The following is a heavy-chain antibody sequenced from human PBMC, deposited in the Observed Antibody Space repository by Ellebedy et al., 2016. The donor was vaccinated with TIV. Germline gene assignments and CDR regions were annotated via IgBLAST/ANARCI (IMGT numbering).Heavy chain of an antibody. V-gene: IGHV3-23*01. J-gene: IGHJ6*02. CDR2: ISGSGGST. CDR1: GFTFSIYA. Sequence: GESLKISCAASGFTFSIYAMSWVRQAPGKGLEWVSAISGSGGSTWYADSVKGRFTISRDNSKNTLYLQMNSLRADDTAVYYCARGTSRIATAVNYDYDMDVWGQGTTVTVSS. D-gene: IGHD6-13*01. CDR3: ARGTSRIATAVNYDYDMDV.